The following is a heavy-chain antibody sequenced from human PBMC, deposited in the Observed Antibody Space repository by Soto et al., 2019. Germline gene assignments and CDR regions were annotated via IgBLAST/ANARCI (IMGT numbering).Heavy chain of an antibody. CDR2: TYWDDEK. CDR1: GFSLSTSGVG. CDR3: AHRVLRTVFGLVTTTAIYFDF. Sequence: QITLNESGPTLVKPTETLTLTCTFSGFSLSTSGVGVGWIRQSPGKAPERLALTYWDDEKRYSASLKSRLTIGKVTSKNQVVLTMANLDPADTATYHCAHRVLRTVFGLVTTTAIYFDFWGQGTPVAVSS. J-gene: IGHJ4*02. V-gene: IGHV2-5*02. D-gene: IGHD3-3*01.